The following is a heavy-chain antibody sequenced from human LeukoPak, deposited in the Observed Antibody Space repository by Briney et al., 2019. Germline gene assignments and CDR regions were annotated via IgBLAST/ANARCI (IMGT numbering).Heavy chain of an antibody. J-gene: IGHJ4*02. CDR1: GFTFSGYW. CDR3: TTDSLRYGGIYYFDY. CDR2: IKSKTDGGTT. D-gene: IGHD4-23*01. Sequence: GGSLRLSCAASGFTFSGYWMTWVRQAPGKGLEWVGRIKSKTDGGTTDYAAPVKGRFTISRDDSKNTLYLQMNSLKTEDTAVYYRTTDSLRYGGIYYFDYWGQGTLVTVSS. V-gene: IGHV3-15*01.